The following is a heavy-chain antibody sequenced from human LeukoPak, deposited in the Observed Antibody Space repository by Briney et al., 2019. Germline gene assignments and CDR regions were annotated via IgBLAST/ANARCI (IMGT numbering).Heavy chain of an antibody. CDR2: ISRDGTRI. D-gene: IGHD6-19*01. J-gene: IGHJ4*02. Sequence: PGGSLRLSCAASGFTFSTYEMNWVRQAPGMGLEWVSYISRDGTRIYYADSVKGRFTISRDNAKNSLYLQMNSPRAEDTAVYYCARDGSGWHTYWGQGTLVTVSS. CDR1: GFTFSTYE. V-gene: IGHV3-48*03. CDR3: ARDGSGWHTY.